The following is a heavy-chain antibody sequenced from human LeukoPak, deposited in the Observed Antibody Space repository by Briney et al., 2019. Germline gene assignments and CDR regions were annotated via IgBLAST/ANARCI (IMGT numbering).Heavy chain of an antibody. CDR1: GGSIRTYY. Sequence: SETLSLTCIVSGGSIRTYYWSWIRQPPGKGLEWIGYIYYSGNTNYNPSLQSRVTISVDTSKNQFSLKLSTVTAADTAVYYCARSLGYCSGGSCYSGNYPGYWFDPWGQGTLVTVSS. CDR2: IYYSGNT. J-gene: IGHJ5*02. D-gene: IGHD2-15*01. V-gene: IGHV4-59*01. CDR3: ARSLGYCSGGSCYSGNYPGYWFDP.